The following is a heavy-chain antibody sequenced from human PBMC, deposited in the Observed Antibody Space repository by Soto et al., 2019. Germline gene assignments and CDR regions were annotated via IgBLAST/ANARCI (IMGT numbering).Heavy chain of an antibody. CDR1: GFTFSSYA. CDR3: AKSWFGESLYFDY. J-gene: IGHJ4*02. CDR2: ISGSGGRT. Sequence: PGGSLRLSCAASGFTFSSYAMSWVRQAPGKGLEWVSAISGSGGRTYYADSVKGRFTISRDNSKNTLYLQMNSLRAEDTVVYYCAKSWFGESLYFDYWGQGTLVTVSS. D-gene: IGHD3-10*01. V-gene: IGHV3-23*01.